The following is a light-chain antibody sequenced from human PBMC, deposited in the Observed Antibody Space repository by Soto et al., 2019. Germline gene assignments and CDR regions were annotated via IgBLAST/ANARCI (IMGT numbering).Light chain of an antibody. CDR3: CSYAGSFNYV. CDR2: DVS. Sequence: QSALTQPRSVSGSPGQSVTISCTGTTSDVAGYNFVSWYQQHPGKAPKLMIYDVSKRPSGVPDRFSGSKSGYTASLTISGLQAEDESDYYCCSYAGSFNYVFGTGTKLTV. V-gene: IGLV2-11*01. CDR1: TSDVAGYNF. J-gene: IGLJ1*01.